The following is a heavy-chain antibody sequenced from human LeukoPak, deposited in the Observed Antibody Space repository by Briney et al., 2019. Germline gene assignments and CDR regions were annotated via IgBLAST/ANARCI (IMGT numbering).Heavy chain of an antibody. CDR3: ARGRGGYMVRGVVNDY. Sequence: SETLSLTCAVYGGSFSGYYWSWIRQPPGKGLEWIGEINHSGSTNYNPSLKSRVTISVDTSKNQFSLKLSSVTAADTAVYYCARGRGGYMVRGVVNDYCGQGTLVTVSS. D-gene: IGHD3-10*01. J-gene: IGHJ4*02. CDR1: GGSFSGYY. CDR2: INHSGST. V-gene: IGHV4-34*01.